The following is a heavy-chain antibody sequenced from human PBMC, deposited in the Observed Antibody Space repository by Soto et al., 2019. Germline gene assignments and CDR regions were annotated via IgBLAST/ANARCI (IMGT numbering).Heavy chain of an antibody. J-gene: IGHJ5*02. CDR1: GVSFNSYD. CDR3: ARISRYCSGGDCHA. Sequence: GGSLRLSCAACGVSFNSYDMHWVRKAPGKRPEWVAIISYDGSHTYYSDSVRGRFTISRDNSKDTLYLQMHSLRSEDTAIYYCARISRYCSGGDCHAWGQGTQVTVSS. V-gene: IGHV3-30*03. CDR2: ISYDGSHT. D-gene: IGHD2-21*02.